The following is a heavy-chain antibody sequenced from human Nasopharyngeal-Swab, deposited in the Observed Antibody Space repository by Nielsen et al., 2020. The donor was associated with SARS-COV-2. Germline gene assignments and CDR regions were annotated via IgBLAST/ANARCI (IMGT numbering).Heavy chain of an antibody. J-gene: IGHJ4*02. CDR3: VKGPPAVIHYFDY. D-gene: IGHD2-21*01. V-gene: IGHV3-73*01. Sequence: GGSLRLSCAASRFIFNDSAIHWVRQASGKGLEWVGRIRSKGNSYATEYAASVEGRFTISRDDSKNTAYLQMNSLRAEDTAVYYCVKGPPAVIHYFDYWGQGTLVTVSS. CDR2: IRSKGNSYAT. CDR1: RFIFNDSA.